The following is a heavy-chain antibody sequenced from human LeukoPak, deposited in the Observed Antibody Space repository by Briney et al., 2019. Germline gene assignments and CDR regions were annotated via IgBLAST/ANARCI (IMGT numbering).Heavy chain of an antibody. CDR1: GGTFSSYA. J-gene: IGHJ6*02. Sequence: GASVKVSCKASGGTFSSYAISWVRQAPGQGLEWMGGIIPIFGTANYAQKFQGGVTITADESTSTAYMELSSLRSEDTAVYYCARRYCSGGSCSYYYGMDVWGQGTTVTVSS. D-gene: IGHD2-15*01. CDR3: ARRYCSGGSCSYYYGMDV. V-gene: IGHV1-69*13. CDR2: IIPIFGTA.